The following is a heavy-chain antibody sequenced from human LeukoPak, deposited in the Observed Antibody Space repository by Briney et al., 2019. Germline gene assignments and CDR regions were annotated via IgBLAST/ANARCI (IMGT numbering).Heavy chain of an antibody. V-gene: IGHV4-59*01. Sequence: PSETLSLTCTVSGGSISSYYWSWIRQPPGKGLEWIGYIYYSGSTNYNPSLKSRVTISVDTSKNQFSLKLSSVTAADTAVYYCARGNCSSTSCYKGGRGSDWFDPWGQGTLVTVSS. D-gene: IGHD2-2*02. CDR3: ARGNCSSTSCYKGGRGSDWFDP. CDR1: GGSISSYY. J-gene: IGHJ5*02. CDR2: IYYSGST.